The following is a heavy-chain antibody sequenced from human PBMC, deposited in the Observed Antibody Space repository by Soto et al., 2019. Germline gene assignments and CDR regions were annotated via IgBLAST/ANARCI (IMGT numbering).Heavy chain of an antibody. Sequence: PSETLSLTFAVYGGSVNGYYWNWIRQPPGKGLEWIGEINHTVGTHYNPSLKSRVTMSVDTSKNQFSLRLSSVTAADTAIYYCATRITVFGLLIPLFEPWGQGTQVNVSS. D-gene: IGHD3-3*01. V-gene: IGHV4-34*01. CDR2: INHTVGT. J-gene: IGHJ5*02. CDR1: GGSVNGYY. CDR3: ATRITVFGLLIPLFEP.